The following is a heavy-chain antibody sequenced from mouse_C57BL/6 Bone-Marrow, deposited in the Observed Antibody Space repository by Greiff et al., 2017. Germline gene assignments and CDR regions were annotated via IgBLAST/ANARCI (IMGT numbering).Heavy chain of an antibody. V-gene: IGHV1-81*01. D-gene: IGHD2-3*01. CDR3: ARCDGPWFAY. CDR2: IYPRSGNT. Sequence: QVQLQQSGAELARPGASVKLSCKASGYTFTSYGISWVKQRTGQGLEWIGEIYPRSGNTYYNEKFKGKATLTADKSSSTAYMELRSRTSDDSAVYFCARCDGPWFAYWGQGTLVTVSA. J-gene: IGHJ3*01. CDR1: GYTFTSYG.